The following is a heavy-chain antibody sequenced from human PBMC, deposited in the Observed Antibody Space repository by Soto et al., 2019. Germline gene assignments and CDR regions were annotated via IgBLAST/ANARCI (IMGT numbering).Heavy chain of an antibody. CDR2: INNDGSRT. CDR1: GFTFTDSW. V-gene: IGHV3-74*01. J-gene: IGHJ4*02. CDR3: GKSRWSGSSLIDY. Sequence: EVQLVEPGGGLVQPGGSLRLSCVVSGFTFTDSWMYWVRQVPGEGLVWVSFINNDGSRTNYADSVKGRFTISRDNAKNTLYLQMNSLRAEDTAMYYCGKSRWSGSSLIDYWGQGTLVTVSS. D-gene: IGHD3-3*01.